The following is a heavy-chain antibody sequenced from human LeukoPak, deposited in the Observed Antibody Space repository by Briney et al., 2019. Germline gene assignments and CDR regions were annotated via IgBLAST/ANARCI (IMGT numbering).Heavy chain of an antibody. J-gene: IGHJ6*02. V-gene: IGHV3-23*01. CDR1: GFTFSSYA. CDR3: AKPGHSSGWYYYGMDV. D-gene: IGHD6-19*01. Sequence: GGSLRLSCAASGFTFSSYAMSWVRQAPGKGLEWVSAISGSGGSTYYADSVKGRFTISRDNSKNTLYLQMNSLRAEDTAVYCCAKPGHSSGWYYYGMDVWGQGTTVTVSS. CDR2: ISGSGGST.